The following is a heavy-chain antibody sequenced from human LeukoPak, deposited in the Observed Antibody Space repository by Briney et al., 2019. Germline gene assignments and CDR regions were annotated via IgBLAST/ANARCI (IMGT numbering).Heavy chain of an antibody. CDR2: INPKSGGT. V-gene: IGHV1-2*02. CDR1: GYTFTGYY. D-gene: IGHD6-19*01. Sequence: ASVKVSCKASGYTFTGYYMHWVRQAPGQGLEWMGLINPKSGGTNYAQKFQGRVTMARDAAISTTYMELSRLRPDDTAVYYCARDLGISGWYAPPLGYFDYWGQGTLVTVSS. J-gene: IGHJ4*02. CDR3: ARDLGISGWYAPPLGYFDY.